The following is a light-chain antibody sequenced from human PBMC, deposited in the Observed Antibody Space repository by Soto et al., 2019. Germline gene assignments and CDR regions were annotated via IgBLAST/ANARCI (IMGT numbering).Light chain of an antibody. Sequence: EIVMTQSPATLSVSPGERATLSCRASQSVSSNLAWYQQKPGQAPRLLISGASTSATANQARFSGSGSGTEFTLTISSLQSEDFAVYYCQQYNYWPYTFGQGTKLEIK. CDR3: QQYNYWPYT. CDR2: GAS. J-gene: IGKJ2*01. CDR1: QSVSSN. V-gene: IGKV3-15*01.